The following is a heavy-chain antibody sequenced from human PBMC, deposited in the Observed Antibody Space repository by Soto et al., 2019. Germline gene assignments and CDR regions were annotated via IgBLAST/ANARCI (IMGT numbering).Heavy chain of an antibody. D-gene: IGHD2-15*01. J-gene: IGHJ4*02. CDR3: AKDGGVVVAASGFDY. Sequence: GGSLRLSCAASGFTFSSYAMSWVRQAPGKGLEWVSAISGSGGSTYYADSVKGRFTISRDNSKNTLYLQMNSLRAEDTAVYYCAKDGGVVVAASGFDYWGQGTLVTVSS. CDR2: ISGSGGST. CDR1: GFTFSSYA. V-gene: IGHV3-23*01.